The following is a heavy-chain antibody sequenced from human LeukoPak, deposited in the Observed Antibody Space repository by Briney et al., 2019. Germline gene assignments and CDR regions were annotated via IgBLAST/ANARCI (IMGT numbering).Heavy chain of an antibody. V-gene: IGHV3-21*01. J-gene: IGHJ4*02. D-gene: IGHD2-21*02. CDR2: ISSSSSYI. Sequence: GGSLRLSCAASGFTFSSYSMNWVRQAPGKGLEWVSSISSSSSYIYYADSVKGRFTISRDNAKNSLYLQMNSLRAEDTAVYYCASPGHIFGGGDYYFDYWGQGTLVTVSS. CDR3: ASPGHIFGGGDYYFDY. CDR1: GFTFSSYS.